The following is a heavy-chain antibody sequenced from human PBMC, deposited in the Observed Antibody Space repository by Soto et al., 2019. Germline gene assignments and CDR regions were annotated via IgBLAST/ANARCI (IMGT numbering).Heavy chain of an antibody. CDR3: GKGTWGAFDI. Sequence: EVQLLESGGGLVQPGGSLRLSCVASGFTFSSNAMSWVRQAPGKGLEWVSHITSGSGGGTYYADSVKGRFTISRDNAKNTLYMQMNSLRVEDTGGYFCGKGTWGAFDIWGHGTLVTVSS. CDR2: ITSGSGGGT. CDR1: GFTFSSNA. J-gene: IGHJ3*02. V-gene: IGHV3-23*01. D-gene: IGHD7-27*01.